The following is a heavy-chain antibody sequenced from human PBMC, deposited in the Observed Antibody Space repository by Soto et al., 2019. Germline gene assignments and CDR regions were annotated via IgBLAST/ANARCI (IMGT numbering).Heavy chain of an antibody. Sequence: SETLSLTCTVSGDSISSCFWSWIRQPPGKGLEWIGYVYSTEITNYNPSLKSRVATSIDPSTNQFSLKVRSVTAADTAVYYCARGSEAWFDPWGQGTLVT. J-gene: IGHJ5*02. CDR3: ARGSEAWFDP. CDR2: VYSTEIT. V-gene: IGHV4-59*01. CDR1: GDSISSCF.